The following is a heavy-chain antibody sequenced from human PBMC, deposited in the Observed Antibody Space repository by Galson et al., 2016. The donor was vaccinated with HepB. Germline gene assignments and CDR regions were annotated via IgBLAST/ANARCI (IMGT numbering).Heavy chain of an antibody. CDR2: ISKDGSNN. CDR3: AMGVLSFFFDP. V-gene: IGHV3-30*03. Sequence: SLRLSCAASGFTFSNYGMHWVRQAPGKGLEWVAVISKDGSNNYYADSVKGRFTISRDNSKKTVSVQMSSLRPEDTAVYYCAMGVLSFFFDPWGQGTLVTVSS. CDR1: GFTFSNYG. J-gene: IGHJ5*02. D-gene: IGHD3-16*01.